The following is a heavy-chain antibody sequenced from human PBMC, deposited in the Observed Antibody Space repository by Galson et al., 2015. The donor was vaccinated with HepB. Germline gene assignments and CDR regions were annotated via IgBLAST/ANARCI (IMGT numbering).Heavy chain of an antibody. V-gene: IGHV1-69*10. CDR3: ARGYSGSYYGFDY. CDR2: IIPIFGIA. J-gene: IGHJ4*02. CDR1: GGTFSSYA. Sequence: SVKVSCKASGGTFSSYAISWVRQASGQGLEWMGGIIPIFGIANYAQKFQGRVTITADKSTSTAYMELSSLRSEDTAVYYCARGYSGSYYGFDYWGQGTLVTVSS. D-gene: IGHD1-26*01.